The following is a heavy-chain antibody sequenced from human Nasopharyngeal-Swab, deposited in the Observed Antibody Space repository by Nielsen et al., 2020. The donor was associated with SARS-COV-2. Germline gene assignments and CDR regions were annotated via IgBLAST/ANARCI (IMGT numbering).Heavy chain of an antibody. CDR2: IYYSGST. Sequence: SDTLSPPFTVPGASISSSSYYWGWIRQPPGKGLEWIGSIYYSGSTYYNPSLKSRVTISVDTSKNQFSLKLSSVTAADTAVYYCAGVSMDFDYWGQGTLVTVSS. J-gene: IGHJ4*02. D-gene: IGHD5-24*01. CDR3: AGVSMDFDY. V-gene: IGHV4-39*01. CDR1: GASISSSSYY.